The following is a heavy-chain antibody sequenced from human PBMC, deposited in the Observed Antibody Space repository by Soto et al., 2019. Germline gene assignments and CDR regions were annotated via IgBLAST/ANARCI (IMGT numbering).Heavy chain of an antibody. V-gene: IGHV3-49*04. CDR2: IRGKAYGGTT. D-gene: IGHD2-15*01. CDR3: TRARKYCSGGSCYYY. CDR1: GFTFGDYA. J-gene: IGHJ4*02. Sequence: GGSLRLSCTASGFTFGDYAMSWVRQAPGKGLEWVGFIRGKAYGGTTEYAASVKGRFTISRDDSKSIAYLQMNSLKTEDTAVYYCTRARKYCSGGSCYYYWSQGTLVTVSS.